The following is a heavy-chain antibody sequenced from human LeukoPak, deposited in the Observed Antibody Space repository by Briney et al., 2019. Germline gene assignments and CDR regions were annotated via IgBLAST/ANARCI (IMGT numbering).Heavy chain of an antibody. CDR2: IYYSGST. CDR3: ARSHGSGSYYNLNDY. D-gene: IGHD3-10*01. CDR1: GGSISNYY. J-gene: IGHJ4*02. V-gene: IGHV4-59*01. Sequence: SETLSLTCTVSGGSISNYYWSWIRQPPGKGLEWIGYIYYSGSTNYNPSLRSRVTISVDPSKNQFPLKLSSVTAADTAVYYCARSHGSGSYYNLNDYWGQGTLVTVSS.